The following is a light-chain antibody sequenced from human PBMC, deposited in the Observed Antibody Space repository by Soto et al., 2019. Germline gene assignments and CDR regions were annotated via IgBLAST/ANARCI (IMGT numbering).Light chain of an antibody. CDR3: QQYNNWPRT. CDR2: DAS. V-gene: IGKV3D-20*02. J-gene: IGKJ1*01. CDR1: QRVSNSN. Sequence: EIVLTQSPDTLSLSPGERVTVFCRASQRVSNSNLVWYQQKPAQAPRLLIYDASSRAPGIPDRFSGSGSGTDFTLTINRLEPDDFAVYYCQQYNNWPRTFGQGTKVDI.